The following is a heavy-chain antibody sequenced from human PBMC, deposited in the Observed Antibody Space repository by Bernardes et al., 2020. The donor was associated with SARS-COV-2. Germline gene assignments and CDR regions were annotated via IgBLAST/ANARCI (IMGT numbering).Heavy chain of an antibody. CDR3: TSGALAGTSDY. CDR2: IKSDGSTT. J-gene: IGHJ4*02. CDR1: GFTFSTYW. Sequence: VGSLILSCAASGFTFSTYWMYWVRQAPGKGLVWVSLIKSDGSTTSYADSVKGRFTISRDNAKNTLYLQMNSLRAEDTAVYYCTSGALAGTSDYWGQGTLVTVSS. V-gene: IGHV3-74*01. D-gene: IGHD6-19*01.